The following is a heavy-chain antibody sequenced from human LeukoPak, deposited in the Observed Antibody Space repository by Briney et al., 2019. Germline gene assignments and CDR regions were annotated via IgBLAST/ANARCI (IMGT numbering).Heavy chain of an antibody. CDR1: GYTFTSYD. Sequence: ASVKVPCKASGYTFTSYDINWVRQATGQGLEWMGWMNPNSGNTGYAQKFEGRVTITRNTSISTAYMELSSLRSEDTAVYYCARSSSLNRHQIGYWGQGTLVTVSS. CDR3: ARSSSLNRHQIGY. D-gene: IGHD1-14*01. J-gene: IGHJ4*02. CDR2: MNPNSGNT. V-gene: IGHV1-8*03.